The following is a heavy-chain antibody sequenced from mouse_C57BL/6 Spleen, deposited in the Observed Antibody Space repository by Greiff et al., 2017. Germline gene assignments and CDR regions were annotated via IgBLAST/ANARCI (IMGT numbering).Heavy chain of an antibody. CDR2: IDPSDSYT. CDR3: ASRGGPYAMDY. J-gene: IGHJ4*01. V-gene: IGHV1-69*01. CDR1: GYTFTSYW. Sequence: QVQLQQPGAELVMPGASVKLSCKASGYTFTSYWMHWVKQRPGQGLEWIGEIDPSDSYTNYNQKFKGKSTLTVDKSSSTAYMQLSSLTSEDSAVYYCASRGGPYAMDYWGQGTSVTVSS.